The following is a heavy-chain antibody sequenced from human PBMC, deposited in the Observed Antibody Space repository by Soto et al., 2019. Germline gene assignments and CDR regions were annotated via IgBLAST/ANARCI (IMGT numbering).Heavy chain of an antibody. D-gene: IGHD2-15*01. CDR3: ARVGDYYGMDV. J-gene: IGHJ6*02. Sequence: SETLSLTCAVSGGSIRSSNWLSWFRQPPWKGLEWIGEIYHSGSTNYNPSLKSRVTISVDKSKNQFSLKLSSVTAADTAVHYCARVGDYYGMDVWGQGTTVTVSS. CDR2: IYHSGST. V-gene: IGHV4-4*02. CDR1: GGSIRSSNW.